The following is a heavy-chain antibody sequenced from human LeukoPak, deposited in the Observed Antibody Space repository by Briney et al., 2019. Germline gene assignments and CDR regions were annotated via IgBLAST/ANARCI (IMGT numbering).Heavy chain of an antibody. CDR3: ARLSRVTMVRGVFDP. CDR2: IYYSGST. CDR1: GGSISSYY. Sequence: PSETLSRTGTGSGGSISSYYWSWLRQPPGKGREGIGYIYYSGSTNYNPSLKSRVTISVDTSKNQFSLKLSSVTAADTAVYYCARLSRVTMVRGVFDPWGQGTLVTVSS. V-gene: IGHV4-59*08. D-gene: IGHD3-10*01. J-gene: IGHJ5*02.